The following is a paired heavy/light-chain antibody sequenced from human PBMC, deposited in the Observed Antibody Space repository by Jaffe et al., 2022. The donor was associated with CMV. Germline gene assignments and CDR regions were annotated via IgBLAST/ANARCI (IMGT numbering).Light chain of an antibody. CDR2: AAS. V-gene: IGKV1-39*01. CDR1: QNIGRF. Sequence: DIQMTQSPSSLSAFVGDRVTITCRASQNIGRFLHWYQQRPGKAPKSLVFAASSLQRGVPSRFSGSGSGTDFTLTITSLQPEDFATYYCQQTYTTPATFGQGTRLDMK. J-gene: IGKJ5*01. CDR3: QQTYTTPAT.
Heavy chain of an antibody. CDR1: GFSVSDNY. CDR3: AKTGDTWRGHDQ. CDR2: ISRGGSK. J-gene: IGHJ4*02. Sequence: EVRLVETGGGLIQPGGSLRLSCAGYGFSVSDNYMSWARQAPGKGLEWVSLISRGGSKDYADSVKGRFTVSRDTSENTLYLQMDSLRVEDTAVYYCAKTGDTWRGHDQWGQGTLVIVSS. D-gene: IGHD1-1*01. V-gene: IGHV3-53*02.